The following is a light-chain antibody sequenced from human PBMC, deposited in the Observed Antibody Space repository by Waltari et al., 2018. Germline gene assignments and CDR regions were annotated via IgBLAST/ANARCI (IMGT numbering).Light chain of an antibody. V-gene: IGKV4-1*01. CDR1: QSVLYNSNDKNY. J-gene: IGKJ1*01. CDR2: WAS. CDR3: QQYYRSRT. Sequence: DIVMTQSPDSLAVSLGERATNNCKSSQSVLYNSNDKNYLAWYQQKPGQPPKLLIYWASTRESGVPDRFSGSGSGTDFTLTISSLQAEDVAVYYCQQYYRSRTFGQGTKVEIK.